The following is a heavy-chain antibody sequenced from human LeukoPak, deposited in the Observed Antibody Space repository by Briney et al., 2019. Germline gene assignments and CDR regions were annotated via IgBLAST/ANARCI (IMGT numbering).Heavy chain of an antibody. Sequence: GGSLRLSCAASGFTFSSFWMHWVRQVPGKGLVWVSRINSDGSRTDYADSVKGRSTISRDNAKNTVYLQINSLRAEDTAVYYCAELGITMIGGVWGKGTTVTISS. V-gene: IGHV3-74*01. J-gene: IGHJ6*04. CDR3: AELGITMIGGV. CDR1: GFTFSSFW. D-gene: IGHD3-10*02. CDR2: INSDGSRT.